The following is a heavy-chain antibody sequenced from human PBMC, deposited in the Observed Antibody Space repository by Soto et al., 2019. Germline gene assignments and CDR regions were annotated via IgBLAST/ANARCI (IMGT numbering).Heavy chain of an antibody. D-gene: IGHD3-22*01. CDR2: IYHTGNA. V-gene: IGHV4-39*01. CDR1: GDSISNSRFY. J-gene: IGHJ5*02. CDR3: ARVYLDNRDYPTTWFAP. Sequence: SETLSLTCSVSGDSISNSRFYWAWIRQPPGEGLEWIGSIYHTGNAYYNPSLKSRVTIFVDTSKNQFSLKLTSVTPADTAFYYCARVYLDNRDYPTTWFAPWARGTLVPVSA.